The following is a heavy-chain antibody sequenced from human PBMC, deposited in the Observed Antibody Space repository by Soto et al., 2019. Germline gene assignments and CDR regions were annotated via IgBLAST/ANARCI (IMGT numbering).Heavy chain of an antibody. Sequence: QTQLEESGGGVAQPGRSLRLSCAATGFSFKTYVMHWVRQAPGKGLEWVAGISHDGSSQHYAGSVKGRFTISRDNSRSTLNLEMNSLTDEDTAVYHCATEDESSGHAGTFHHWGQGTLVTVSS. CDR2: ISHDGSSQ. D-gene: IGHD3-22*01. CDR1: GFSFKTYV. CDR3: ATEDESSGHAGTFHH. V-gene: IGHV3-30-3*01. J-gene: IGHJ1*01.